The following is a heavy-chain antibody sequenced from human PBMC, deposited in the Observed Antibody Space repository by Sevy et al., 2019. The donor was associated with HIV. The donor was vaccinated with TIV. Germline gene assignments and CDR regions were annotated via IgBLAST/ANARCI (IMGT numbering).Heavy chain of an antibody. CDR2: FDSQDGET. CDR3: ATVGLRYYSGSSSYQGDWFDP. Sequence: ASVKVSCKVFGYTLTKLSIHWVRQAPGKGLEWMGDFDSQDGETIYSQRFQGRVTMTVDTPTETAYMDLSSLTSEDTAVYYCATVGLRYYSGSSSYQGDWFDPWGQGTLVTVSS. CDR1: GYTLTKLS. D-gene: IGHD2-15*01. V-gene: IGHV1-24*01. J-gene: IGHJ5*02.